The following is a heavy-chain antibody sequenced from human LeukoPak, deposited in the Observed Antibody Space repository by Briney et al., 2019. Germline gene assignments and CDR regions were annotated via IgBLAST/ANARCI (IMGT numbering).Heavy chain of an antibody. J-gene: IGHJ4*02. CDR1: GFIFNTYG. CDR2: ISYDGTNK. Sequence: GGSLRLSCAGSGFIFNTYGMHWVRQAPGKGLEWGAGISYDGTNKYYADSMKGRFTISRDNSKNTPYLQMNSLRAEDTAVYYCAKDRSTGGYYGSGRSFGYWGQGTLVTVSS. D-gene: IGHD3-10*01. V-gene: IGHV3-30*18. CDR3: AKDRSTGGYYGSGRSFGY.